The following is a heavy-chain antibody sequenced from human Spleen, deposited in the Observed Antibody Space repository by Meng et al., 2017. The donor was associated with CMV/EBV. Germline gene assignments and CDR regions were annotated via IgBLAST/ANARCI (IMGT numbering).Heavy chain of an antibody. V-gene: IGHV4-34*01. CDR3: ARFLGSYVWGSYRGQWFDP. J-gene: IGHJ5*02. CDR1: SCSVYY. CDR2: INHSGST. Sequence: SCSVYYWSWNRQPTGKGLEWIGEINHSGSTNYNPSLKSRVTISVDTSKNQFSLKLSSVTAANTAVYYCARFLGSYVWGSYRGQWFDPWGQGTLVTVSS. D-gene: IGHD3-16*02.